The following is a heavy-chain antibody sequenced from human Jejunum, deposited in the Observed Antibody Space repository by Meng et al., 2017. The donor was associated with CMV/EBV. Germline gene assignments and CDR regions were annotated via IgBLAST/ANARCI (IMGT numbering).Heavy chain of an antibody. CDR1: GFALSSHS. J-gene: IGHJ4*02. D-gene: IGHD1-1*01. CDR3: ARDLDRQLYYFDY. Sequence: SGFALSSHSRNWDRQVPGKRLQWVSSISSGGTYIYYTDSVKGRFTISRDDAKNSVSLQMSSLRVEDTAVYYCARDLDRQLYYFDYWGQGTLVTVSS. CDR2: ISSGGTYI. V-gene: IGHV3-21*01.